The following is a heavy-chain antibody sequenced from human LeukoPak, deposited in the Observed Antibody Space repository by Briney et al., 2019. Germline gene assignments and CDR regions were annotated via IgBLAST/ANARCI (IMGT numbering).Heavy chain of an antibody. V-gene: IGHV3-23*01. J-gene: IGHJ5*02. CDR2: ISASGGDT. Sequence: GGSLRLSCAASGFTFSTYSFSWVRQAPGKGLEWVSGISASGGDTFYADSVKGRFTISRDNSKNTVSLRMNSLRVEDTAIYYCAKDVRRCNGACTWGQGTLVTVSS. CDR1: GFTFSTYS. D-gene: IGHD2-8*01. CDR3: AKDVRRCNGACT.